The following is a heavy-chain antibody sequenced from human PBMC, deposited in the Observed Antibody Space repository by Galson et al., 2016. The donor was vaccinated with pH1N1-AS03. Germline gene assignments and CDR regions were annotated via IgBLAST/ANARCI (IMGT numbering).Heavy chain of an antibody. CDR2: IYYSGKA. J-gene: IGHJ3*01. V-gene: IGHV4-31*03. D-gene: IGHD4-17*01. Sequence: LSLTCTVSGGAISDGGYYWGWIRQLPGKGLEWMGYIYYSGKAYYNPSLESRLSISVDTSKNEFPLKLTPVTAADTALYYCARDRHDYGPDPFDVWGQGTMVTVSP. CDR1: GGAISDGGYY. CDR3: ARDRHDYGPDPFDV.